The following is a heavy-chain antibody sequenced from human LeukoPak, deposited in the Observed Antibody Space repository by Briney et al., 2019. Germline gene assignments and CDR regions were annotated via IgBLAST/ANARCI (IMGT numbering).Heavy chain of an antibody. CDR3: ARHQDMTTPDY. CDR2: IYPGDSDT. J-gene: IGHJ4*02. D-gene: IGHD4-17*01. V-gene: IGHV5-51*01. Sequence: GESLQISFQGSGYSFTSYWIGWVRPMPGKGLEWMGIIYPGDSDTRYSPSFQGQVTISADKSISTAYLQWSSLKASDTAMYYCARHQDMTTPDYWGQGTLVTVSS. CDR1: GYSFTSYW.